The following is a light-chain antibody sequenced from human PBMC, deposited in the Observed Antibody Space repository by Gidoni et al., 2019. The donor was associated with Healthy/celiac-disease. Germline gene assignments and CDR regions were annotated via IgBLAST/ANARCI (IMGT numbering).Light chain of an antibody. CDR1: QSISSY. V-gene: IGKV1-39*01. CDR2: AAS. CDR3: QQSYSTPST. J-gene: IGKJ4*01. Sequence: DIQMTPSPSSLSASVGDRVTITCRASQSISSYLNWYQQKPGKAPKLLISAASSLQSGVPSRFSGSGSGTDFTLTISSLQPEDFATYYCQQSYSTPSTFGGGTKVEIK.